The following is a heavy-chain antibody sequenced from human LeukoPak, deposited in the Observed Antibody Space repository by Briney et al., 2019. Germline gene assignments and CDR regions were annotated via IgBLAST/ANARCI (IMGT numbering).Heavy chain of an antibody. Sequence: GGSLRLSCAASGFTFSSYSMNWVRQAPGKGLEWVSSISSSSSYIYYADSVKGRFTISRDNAKNSLYLQMNSLRAEDTAVYYCAREEASGSEIDYWGQGTLVTVSS. V-gene: IGHV3-21*01. CDR2: ISSSSSYI. D-gene: IGHD3-10*01. J-gene: IGHJ4*02. CDR3: AREEASGSEIDY. CDR1: GFTFSSYS.